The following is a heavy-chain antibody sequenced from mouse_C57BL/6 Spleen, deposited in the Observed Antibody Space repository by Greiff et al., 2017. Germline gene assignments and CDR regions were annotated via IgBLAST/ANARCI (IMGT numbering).Heavy chain of an antibody. D-gene: IGHD1-2*01. CDR3: ARHQDYGPYYFDY. CDR2: ISSGGSYT. CDR1: GFTFSSYG. V-gene: IGHV5-6*01. Sequence: EVQGVESGGDLVKPGGSLKLSCAASGFTFSSYGMSWVRQTPDKRLEWVATISSGGSYTYYPDSVKGRFTISRDNAKNTLYLQMSSLKSEDTAMDYCARHQDYGPYYFDYWGQGTTLTVSS. J-gene: IGHJ2*01.